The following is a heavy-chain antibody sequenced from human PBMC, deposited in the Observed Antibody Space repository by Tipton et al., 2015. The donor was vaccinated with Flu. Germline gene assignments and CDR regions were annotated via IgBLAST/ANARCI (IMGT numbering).Heavy chain of an antibody. J-gene: IGHJ3*02. D-gene: IGHD6-13*01. Sequence: TLSLTCTVSGGSISSSSYYWGWIRQPPGKGLEWIGSIFHSGSTYYNPPLKSRVTISVDTSKHQFSLRLSSVTAADTAVYYCARGLYSSSWSAFDIWGQGTMVTVSS. CDR2: IFHSGST. V-gene: IGHV4-39*01. CDR1: GGSISSSSYY. CDR3: ARGLYSSSWSAFDI.